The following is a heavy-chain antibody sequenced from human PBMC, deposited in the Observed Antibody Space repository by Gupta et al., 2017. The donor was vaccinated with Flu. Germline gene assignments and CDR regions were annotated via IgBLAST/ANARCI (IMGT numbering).Heavy chain of an antibody. Sequence: SLCVRSYYWGWVRQHPGEGLEWIGSVYYHGSAYYNPSLRSRVSISVDTSKNQFSLKLTSVTAADMAVYYCTLLSSSLPLNYWGQGTLVTVPS. V-gene: IGHV4-39*01. J-gene: IGHJ4*02. CDR3: TLLSSSLPLNY. CDR1: SLCVRSYY. CDR2: VYYHGSA.